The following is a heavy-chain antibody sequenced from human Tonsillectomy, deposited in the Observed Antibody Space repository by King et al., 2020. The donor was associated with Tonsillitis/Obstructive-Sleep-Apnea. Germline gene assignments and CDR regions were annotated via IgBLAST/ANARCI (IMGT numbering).Heavy chain of an antibody. Sequence: VQLVESGAEVKKPGASVKVSCKASGYTFTTYFMHWVRQAPGQGLEWMGIVNPSGGSTIYAQKFQGRVTMTRDTSTSTVYMELSSLRSDDTAVYYCAGGAPDNRDDYGSWFDPWGQGTLVTVSS. CDR1: GYTFTTYF. J-gene: IGHJ5*02. V-gene: IGHV1-46*01. D-gene: IGHD3-16*01. CDR2: VNPSGGST. CDR3: AGGAPDNRDDYGSWFDP.